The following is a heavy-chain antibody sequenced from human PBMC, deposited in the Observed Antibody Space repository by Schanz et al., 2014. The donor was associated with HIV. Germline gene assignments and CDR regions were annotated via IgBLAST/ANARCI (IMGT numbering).Heavy chain of an antibody. CDR1: GFAVSSNF. V-gene: IGHV3-53*01. D-gene: IGHD3-22*01. J-gene: IGHJ6*02. Sequence: EVQLVEPGGGLIQRGGSLRLSCAASGFAVSSNFLNWVRQTPGKGLEWVSFTSSDGTTYYADSVKGRFTISRDISRNTIYLQMNGLRGEDTAVYYCRAWLLGDRMDVWGQGTTVAVSS. CDR2: TSSDGTT. CDR3: RAWLLGDRMDV.